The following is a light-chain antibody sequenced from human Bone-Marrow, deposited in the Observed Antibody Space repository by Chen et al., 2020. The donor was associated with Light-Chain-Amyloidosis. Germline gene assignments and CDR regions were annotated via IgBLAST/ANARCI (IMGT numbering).Light chain of an antibody. CDR1: TSNIGTYT. J-gene: IGLJ2*01. Sequence: QSVLTQPPSTSGTPGQRVTISCSGSTSNIGTYTVNWYRQVPGTAPRLLIQSDKQRPSGVPDRFSGSKSGTSASLAISWLQSEDEADYYCAAWDDSLNGVVFGGGTKLTVL. CDR3: AAWDDSLNGVV. CDR2: SDK. V-gene: IGLV1-44*01.